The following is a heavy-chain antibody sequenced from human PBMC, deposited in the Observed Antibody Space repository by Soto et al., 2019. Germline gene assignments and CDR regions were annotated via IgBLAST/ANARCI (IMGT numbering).Heavy chain of an antibody. CDR3: ASRTGTDSSGYYDAFDI. J-gene: IGHJ3*02. CDR2: IIPIFGTA. Sequence: SVKVSCKASGGTFSSYAISWVRQAPGQGLEWMGGIIPIFGTANYAQKFQGRVTITADKSTSTAYMELSSLRSEDTAVYYCASRTGTDSSGYYDAFDIWGQGTMVTVS. V-gene: IGHV1-69*06. D-gene: IGHD3-22*01. CDR1: GGTFSSYA.